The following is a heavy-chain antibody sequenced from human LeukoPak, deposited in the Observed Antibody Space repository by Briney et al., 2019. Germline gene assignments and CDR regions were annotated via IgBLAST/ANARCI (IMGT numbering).Heavy chain of an antibody. V-gene: IGHV3-74*01. CDR1: GFTLSSYW. J-gene: IGHJ2*01. D-gene: IGHD1-26*01. CDR2: INSDGSSI. CDR3: TRVRVESGSNRVWYFDL. Sequence: GGSLRLSCAASGFTLSSYWMHWVRQAPGKGLVWVSRINSDGSSIGHADSVKGRVTISRDNAKNTLYLEMNSLRAEDTAMYYCTRVRVESGSNRVWYFDLWGRGTLVTVSS.